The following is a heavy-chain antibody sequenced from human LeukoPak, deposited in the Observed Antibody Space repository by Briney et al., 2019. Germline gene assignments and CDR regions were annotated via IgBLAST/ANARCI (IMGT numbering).Heavy chain of an antibody. D-gene: IGHD3-16*02. V-gene: IGHV3-23*01. J-gene: IGHJ5*02. CDR1: GFTFSSYS. Sequence: GGSLRLSCAASGFTFSSYSMNWVRQAPGKGLEWVSAISGSGGSTYYADSVKGRFTISRDNSKNTLYLQMNSLRAEDTAVYYCAKATRDYVWGSYRYTWFDPWGQGTLVTVSS. CDR3: AKATRDYVWGSYRYTWFDP. CDR2: ISGSGGST.